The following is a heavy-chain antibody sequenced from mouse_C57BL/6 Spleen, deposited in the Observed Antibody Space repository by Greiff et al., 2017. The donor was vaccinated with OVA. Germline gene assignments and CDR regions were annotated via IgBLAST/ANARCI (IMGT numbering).Heavy chain of an antibody. CDR1: GYTFTDYY. J-gene: IGHJ3*01. CDR3: ARSMVTTAY. D-gene: IGHD2-2*01. Sequence: VQLQQSGPELVKPGASVKISCKASGYTFTDYYMNWVKQSHGKSLEWIGDINPNNGGTSYNQKFKGKATLTVDKSSSTAYMELRSLTSEDSAVYYCARSMVTTAYWGQGTLVTVSA. CDR2: INPNNGGT. V-gene: IGHV1-26*01.